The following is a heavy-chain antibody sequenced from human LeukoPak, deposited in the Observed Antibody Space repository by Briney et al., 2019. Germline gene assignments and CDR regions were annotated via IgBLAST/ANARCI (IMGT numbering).Heavy chain of an antibody. CDR3: ARGRSYYGSGSYRRPGYGMDV. Sequence: SETLSLTCTVSGGSISSYYWSWIRQPPGKGLEWIGYFYSSGSTNYNPSLKSRVTISVDTSKNQFSLKLSSVTAADTAVYYCARGRSYYGSGSYRRPGYGMDVWGQGTTVTVSS. CDR2: FYSSGST. D-gene: IGHD3-10*01. J-gene: IGHJ6*02. CDR1: GGSISSYY. V-gene: IGHV4-59*12.